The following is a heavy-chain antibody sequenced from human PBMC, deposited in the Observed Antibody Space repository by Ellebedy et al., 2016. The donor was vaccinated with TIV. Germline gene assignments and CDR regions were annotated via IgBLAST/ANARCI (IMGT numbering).Heavy chain of an antibody. Sequence: SETLSLTXTVSGGSISSSSYYWGWIRQPPGKGLEWIGSIYYSGSTYYNPSLKSRVTISVDTSKNQFSLKLSSVTAADTAVYYCARDAAKQGLDIWGQGTMVTVSS. CDR3: ARDAAKQGLDI. V-gene: IGHV4-39*07. CDR2: IYYSGST. D-gene: IGHD6-13*01. J-gene: IGHJ3*02. CDR1: GGSISSSSYY.